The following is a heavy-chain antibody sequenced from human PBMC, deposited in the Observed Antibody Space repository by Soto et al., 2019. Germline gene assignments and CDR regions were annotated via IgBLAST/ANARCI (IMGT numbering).Heavy chain of an antibody. Sequence: PGGSLRLSCAASGFTFSTYTMHWVRQAPGKGLEWVTLISYDGGTKYYTDSVRGRVAVSRDNSQNTLYLQMDSLTAEDTALYYCARSRVSSSPATRYFEYWGRGTLVTVSS. CDR1: GFTFSTYT. D-gene: IGHD6-6*01. J-gene: IGHJ4*02. CDR3: ARSRVSSSPATRYFEY. V-gene: IGHV3-30*09. CDR2: ISYDGGTK.